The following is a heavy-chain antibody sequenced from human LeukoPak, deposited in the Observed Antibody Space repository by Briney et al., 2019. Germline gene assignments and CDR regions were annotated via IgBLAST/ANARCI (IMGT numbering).Heavy chain of an antibody. CDR1: GFTFSSYA. CDR3: AKVSNRPSYYDSSGYYPILDY. CDR2: ISGGGGST. Sequence: PAGGSLRLSCAASGFTFSSYAMSWVRQAPGKGLEWVSAISGGGGSTYYADSVKGRFTISRDNSKNTLYLQMNSLRAEDTAVYYCAKVSNRPSYYDSSGYYPILDYWGQGTLVTVSS. J-gene: IGHJ4*02. V-gene: IGHV3-23*01. D-gene: IGHD3-22*01.